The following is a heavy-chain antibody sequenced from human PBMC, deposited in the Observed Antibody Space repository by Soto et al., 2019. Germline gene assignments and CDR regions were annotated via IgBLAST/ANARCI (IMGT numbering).Heavy chain of an antibody. J-gene: IGHJ4*02. CDR2: IYYSGST. D-gene: IGHD3-10*01. CDR1: VGSISSCGYY. Sequence: PSEALSLPCTVSVGSISSCGYYWSRIRQHPGKGLEWIGYIYYSGSTYYDPSLKSRVTISVDTSRNQFSLKLSSVTAADTAVYYCARRYGNSDYWGQGTLVTVSS. CDR3: ARRYGNSDY. V-gene: IGHV4-31*03.